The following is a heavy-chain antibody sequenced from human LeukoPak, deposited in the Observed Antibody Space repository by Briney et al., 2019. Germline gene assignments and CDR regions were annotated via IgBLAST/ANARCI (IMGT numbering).Heavy chain of an antibody. CDR3: ARLPTDLLAFDY. CDR1: GGSISSTSYS. Sequence: SETLSITCTVSGGSISSTSYSWGWIRQPLGKGLEWIASIYYSGSTYYNPSLKSRVTISVDTSKNQFSLRLSSVTAADTAVYYCARLPTDLLAFDYWGQGTLVTVSS. CDR2: IYYSGST. V-gene: IGHV4-39*01. D-gene: IGHD2-8*02. J-gene: IGHJ4*02.